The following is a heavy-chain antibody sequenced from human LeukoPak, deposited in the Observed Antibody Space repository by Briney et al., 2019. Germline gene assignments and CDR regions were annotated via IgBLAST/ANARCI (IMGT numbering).Heavy chain of an antibody. V-gene: IGHV5-51*01. Sequence: GESLKISCKGSGYSYTSYWIGWVRQMPGKGLEWMGIFYPGDSDTRYSPSFQGQVTISADKSISTAYLQWSSLKASDTAMYYCARAPDGYNPLNYFDYWGQGTLVTVSS. CDR1: GYSYTSYW. CDR2: FYPGDSDT. J-gene: IGHJ4*02. CDR3: ARAPDGYNPLNYFDY. D-gene: IGHD5-24*01.